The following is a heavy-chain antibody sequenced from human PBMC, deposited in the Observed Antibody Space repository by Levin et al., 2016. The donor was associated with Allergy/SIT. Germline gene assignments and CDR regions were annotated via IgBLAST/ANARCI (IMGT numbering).Heavy chain of an antibody. V-gene: IGHV3-11*03. CDR1: GFTFSDYY. D-gene: IGHD5-12*01. Sequence: LSLTCAASGFTFSDYYMGWIRQTPGQGLEWVSYISNNSTDTNYVDSVRGRFTVSRDNAKNSLNLHMSSLRPEDTAVYYCVRMSVASIRDYWGQGTLVTVSS. J-gene: IGHJ4*02. CDR2: ISNNSTDT. CDR3: VRMSVASIRDY.